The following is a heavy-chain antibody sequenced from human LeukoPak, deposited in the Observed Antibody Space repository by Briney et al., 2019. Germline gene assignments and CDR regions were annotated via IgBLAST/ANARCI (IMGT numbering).Heavy chain of an antibody. CDR2: IYPGDSDT. CDR3: ARRFLFGSSSRFDY. V-gene: IGHV5-51*01. J-gene: IGHJ4*02. CDR1: GYSFTSYW. D-gene: IGHD6-6*01. Sequence: GESLKISCKGSGYSFTSYWNGWVRQLPGKGLEWMGIIYPGDSDTRYSPSFQGQVTISADKSISTAYLQWSSLKASDIAMYYCARRFLFGSSSRFDYWGQGTLVTVSS.